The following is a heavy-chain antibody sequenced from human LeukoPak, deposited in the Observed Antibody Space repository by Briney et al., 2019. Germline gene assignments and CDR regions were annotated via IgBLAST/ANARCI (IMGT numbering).Heavy chain of an antibody. CDR2: ISKDKSFE. J-gene: IGHJ6*02. Sequence: GGSLRLSGVVSGFTFSSYTMHWVHQAPGKGLEWVAVISKDKSFEYYGVSVKGRFTISRDNPRNTLYLEMNSLRAEDTAVYYCARESPRTFGWRKYYGMDVWGQGTTVTV. CDR1: GFTFSSYT. CDR3: ARESPRTFGWRKYYGMDV. D-gene: IGHD2/OR15-2a*01. V-gene: IGHV3-30*04.